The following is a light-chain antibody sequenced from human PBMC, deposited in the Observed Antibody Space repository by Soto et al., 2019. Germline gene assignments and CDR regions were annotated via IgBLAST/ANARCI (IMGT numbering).Light chain of an antibody. Sequence: EIVLMQFPGTLSLSKGERATLSCRASQSVSSSYLAWYHQRPGQVPRLLIYGASSRATGIPDRFSGSGSGTDFTLTISRLEPEDFAVYYCQQYGSSPITFGQGTRLDIK. CDR3: QQYGSSPIT. CDR2: GAS. J-gene: IGKJ5*01. CDR1: QSVSSSY. V-gene: IGKV3-20*01.